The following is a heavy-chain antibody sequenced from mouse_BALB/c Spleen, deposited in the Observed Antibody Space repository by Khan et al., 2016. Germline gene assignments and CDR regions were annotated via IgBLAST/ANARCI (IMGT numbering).Heavy chain of an antibody. CDR2: INTYTGES. CDR3: ARSRGLLRLRWYFDV. V-gene: IGHV9-3-1*01. CDR1: GYTFTNYG. Sequence: QIQLVQSGPELKKPGETVKISCKASGYTFTNYGMNWVKQAPGKGLKWMGWINTYTGESTYADDFKGRFAFSLETSASTAYLQINNLKNEDTATYFCARSRGLLRLRWYFDVWGAGTTVTVSS. D-gene: IGHD1-2*01. J-gene: IGHJ1*01.